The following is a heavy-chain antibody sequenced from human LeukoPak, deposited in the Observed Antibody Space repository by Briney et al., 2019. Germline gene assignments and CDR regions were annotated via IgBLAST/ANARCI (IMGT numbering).Heavy chain of an antibody. CDR3: TRDLNSGGSC. J-gene: IGHJ4*02. CDR2: IHSGGNT. D-gene: IGHD2-15*01. V-gene: IGHV3-53*01. Sequence: GGSLRLSCAASGFTVSSSYTSWVRQAPGKGLEWVSVIHSGGNTYYADSVKGRFTISRDNSKNTLYLQMNSLRAEDTAVYYCTRDLNSGGSCWGQGTLVTVSS. CDR1: GFTVSSSY.